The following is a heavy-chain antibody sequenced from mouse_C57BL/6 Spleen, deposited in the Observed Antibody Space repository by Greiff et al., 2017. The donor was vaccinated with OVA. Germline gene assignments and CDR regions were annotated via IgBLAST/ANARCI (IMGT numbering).Heavy chain of an antibody. CDR2: ISYDGSN. V-gene: IGHV3-6*01. J-gene: IGHJ3*01. CDR3: ARDQGTLFAY. Sequence: EVKLMESGPGLVKPSQSLSLTCSVTGYSITSGYYWNWIRQFPGNKLEWMGYISYDGSNNYNPSLKNRISITRDTSKNQFFLKLNSVTTEDTATYYCARDQGTLFAYCGQVTLVTVSA. D-gene: IGHD3-3*01. CDR1: GYSITSGYY.